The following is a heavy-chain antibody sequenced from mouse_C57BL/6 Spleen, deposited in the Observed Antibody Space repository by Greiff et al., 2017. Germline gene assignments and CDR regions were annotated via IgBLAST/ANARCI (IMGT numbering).Heavy chain of an antibody. J-gene: IGHJ2*01. CDR2: IYPGSGST. CDR3: AREYGSSWYYFDY. CDR1: GYTFTSYW. V-gene: IGHV1-55*01. D-gene: IGHD1-1*01. Sequence: VQLQQPGAELVKPGASVKMSCKASGYTFTSYWITWVKQRPGKGLEWIGDIYPGSGSTNYNEKFKSKATLTVDTSSSTAYMQLSSLTSEDSAVYYGAREYGSSWYYFDYWGQGTTLTVSS.